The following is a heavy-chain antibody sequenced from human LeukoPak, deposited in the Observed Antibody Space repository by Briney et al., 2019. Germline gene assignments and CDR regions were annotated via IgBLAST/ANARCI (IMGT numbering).Heavy chain of an antibody. J-gene: IGHJ6*02. D-gene: IGHD6-13*01. CDR3: ARLQLVRAPTYYYYYGMDV. CDR2: IDWDDDK. V-gene: IGHV2-70*01. Sequence: ESGPALVKPTQPLTLTCTFSGFSLSTSGMCVSWIRQPPGKALEWLALIDWDDDKYYSTSLKTRLTISKDTSKNQVVLTMTNMDPVDTATYYCARLQLVRAPTYYYYYGMDVWGQGTTVTVSS. CDR1: GFSLSTSGMC.